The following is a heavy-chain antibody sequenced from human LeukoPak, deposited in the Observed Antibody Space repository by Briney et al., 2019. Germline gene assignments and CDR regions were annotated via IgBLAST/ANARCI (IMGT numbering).Heavy chain of an antibody. V-gene: IGHV3-48*01. J-gene: IGHJ5*02. CDR1: GFTFNIYG. Sequence: PGRSLRLSCAASGFTFNIYGMHWVRQAPGKGLEWVSYISSSSSTIYYADSVKGRFTISRDNAKNSLYLQMNSLRAEDTAVYYCARGGYCSGGSCYSKINWFDPWGQGTLVTVSS. D-gene: IGHD2-15*01. CDR2: ISSSSSTI. CDR3: ARGGYCSGGSCYSKINWFDP.